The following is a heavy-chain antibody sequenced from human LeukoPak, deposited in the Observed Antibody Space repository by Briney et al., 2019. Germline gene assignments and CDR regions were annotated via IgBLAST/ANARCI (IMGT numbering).Heavy chain of an antibody. D-gene: IGHD3-22*01. CDR2: ISSDGSQK. CDR3: ATHYYDSSGYYSPDY. CDR1: GFTFSNYA. J-gene: IGHJ4*02. Sequence: PGGSLRLSCAASGFTFSNYAMHWVRQAPGKGLVWVALISSDGSQKYYADSVKGRFTISRDNSKNTLYLQVNSLRAEDTAVYYCATHYYDSSGYYSPDYWGQGTLVTVSS. V-gene: IGHV3-30-3*01.